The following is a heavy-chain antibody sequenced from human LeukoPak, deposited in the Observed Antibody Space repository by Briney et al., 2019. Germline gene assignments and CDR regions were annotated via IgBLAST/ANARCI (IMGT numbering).Heavy chain of an antibody. CDR3: ARDLAAAGYFDY. D-gene: IGHD6-13*01. Sequence: SETLSLTCTVSGGSIVNISYYWGWIRQPPGKGLEWIGSIHYSGSTYYNSSLKSRVTMSVDTSKNQFSLKLSSVTAAGTAVYYCARDLAAAGYFDYWGQGTLVTVSS. CDR2: IHYSGST. CDR1: GGSIVNISYY. V-gene: IGHV4-39*07. J-gene: IGHJ4*02.